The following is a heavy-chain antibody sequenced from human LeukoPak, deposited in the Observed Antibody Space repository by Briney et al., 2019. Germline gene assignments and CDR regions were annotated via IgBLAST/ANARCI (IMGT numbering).Heavy chain of an antibody. D-gene: IGHD2-2*01. CDR1: GFTFTSYS. CDR3: ARDRTAMHYSDY. V-gene: IGHV3-33*01. Sequence: GGSLRLSCAASGFTFTSYSMHWVRQAPGKGLEWVALIWSDGSRKYYADSMKGRFTISRDNAKSTMYLQMDSLRAEDTAVYYCARDRTAMHYSDYWGQGTLVTVSS. CDR2: IWSDGSRK. J-gene: IGHJ4*02.